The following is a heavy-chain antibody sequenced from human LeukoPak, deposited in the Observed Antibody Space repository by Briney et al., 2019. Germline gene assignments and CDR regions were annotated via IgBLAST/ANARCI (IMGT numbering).Heavy chain of an antibody. CDR2: IYPGDSDT. Sequence: GASLKISCQGSDYLFNNKWIGWVRQLPGKCLEWMGIIYPGDSDTRYSPSFQGQITISADKSICTAYLQWNSLKASDAAMYYCAIRDTAEYFAYWGQGTLVTVSS. CDR1: DYLFNNKW. J-gene: IGHJ4*02. CDR3: AIRDTAEYFAY. D-gene: IGHD5-18*01. V-gene: IGHV5-51*01.